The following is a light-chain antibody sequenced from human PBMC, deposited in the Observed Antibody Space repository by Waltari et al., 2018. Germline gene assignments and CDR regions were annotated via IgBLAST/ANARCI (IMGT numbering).Light chain of an antibody. CDR1: QGIDNY. CDR3: HQYKFYPRT. V-gene: IGKV1-16*01. Sequence: DIQMTQSPSSLSASVGDGVTINCRASQGIDNYLSWFQQKTGKAPKSLIYAASNLRSGVPSRFSGSGSGPEFTLTISGLQPEDFATYYCHQYKFYPRTFGQGTKVEIK. CDR2: AAS. J-gene: IGKJ1*01.